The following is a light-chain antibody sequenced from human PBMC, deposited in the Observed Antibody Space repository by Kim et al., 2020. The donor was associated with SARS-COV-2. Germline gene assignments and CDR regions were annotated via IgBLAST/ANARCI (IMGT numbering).Light chain of an antibody. CDR1: SNNVGNQG. J-gene: IGLJ3*02. CDR2: RNN. CDR3: SAWDSSLSAWV. V-gene: IGLV10-54*04. Sequence: QTATLTGSGNSNNVGNQGAAWLQQHRGHPPRLLSYRNNNRPAGISERFSASRSGNTASLTITGLQPEDETDYYCSAWDSSLSAWVFGGGTKLTVL.